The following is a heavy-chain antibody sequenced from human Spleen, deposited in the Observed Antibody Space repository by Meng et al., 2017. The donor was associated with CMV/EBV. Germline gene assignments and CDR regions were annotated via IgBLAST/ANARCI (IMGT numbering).Heavy chain of an antibody. J-gene: IGHJ6*02. V-gene: IGHV1-8*03. CDR3: ARFGVEFRGMDV. CDR2: MNPNSGNT. CDR1: GYTFTSYG. Sequence: ASVKVSCKASGYTFTSYGISWVRQATGQGLEWMGWMNPNSGNTGYAQKFQGRVTITRNTSISTAYMELSSLRSEDTAVYYWARFGVEFRGMDVWGQGTTVTVSS. D-gene: IGHD3-16*01.